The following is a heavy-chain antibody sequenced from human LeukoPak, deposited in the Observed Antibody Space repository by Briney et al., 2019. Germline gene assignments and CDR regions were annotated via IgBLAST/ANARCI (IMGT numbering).Heavy chain of an antibody. J-gene: IGHJ4*02. Sequence: VASVKVSCKASGYTFTGYYMHWVRQAPGQGLEWMGRIHPNSGGTNYAQKFQGRVPMARDTSISTAYMELSRLRSDDTAVYYCASSTRDSSSWGGDYWGQGTLVTVSS. CDR2: IHPNSGGT. D-gene: IGHD6-13*01. V-gene: IGHV1-2*06. CDR1: GYTFTGYY. CDR3: ASSTRDSSSWGGDY.